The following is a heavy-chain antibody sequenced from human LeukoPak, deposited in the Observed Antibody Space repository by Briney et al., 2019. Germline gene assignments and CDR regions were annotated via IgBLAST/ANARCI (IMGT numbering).Heavy chain of an antibody. V-gene: IGHV4-59*01. Sequence: PSETLSPTCTVSGGSISSYYWSWIRQPPGKGLEWIGYIYYSGSTNYNPSLKSRVTISVDTSKNQFSLKLSSVTAADTAVYYCARTITIFGVVIIGAFDIWGQGTMVTVSS. J-gene: IGHJ3*02. CDR1: GGSISSYY. CDR2: IYYSGST. CDR3: ARTITIFGVVIIGAFDI. D-gene: IGHD3-3*01.